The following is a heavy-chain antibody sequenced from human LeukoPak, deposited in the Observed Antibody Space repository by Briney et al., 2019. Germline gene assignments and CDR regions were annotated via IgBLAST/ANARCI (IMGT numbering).Heavy chain of an antibody. CDR3: ASSLGATTRSLAFDI. J-gene: IGHJ3*02. Sequence: GGSLRLSCAASGFTFSDYYMSWIRQAPGKGLEWVSYISSSGSTIYYADSVKGRFTISRDNAKNSLYLQMNSLRAEDTAIYYCASSLGATTRSLAFDIWGQGTMVTVSS. CDR2: ISSSGSTI. CDR1: GFTFSDYY. D-gene: IGHD1-26*01. V-gene: IGHV3-11*04.